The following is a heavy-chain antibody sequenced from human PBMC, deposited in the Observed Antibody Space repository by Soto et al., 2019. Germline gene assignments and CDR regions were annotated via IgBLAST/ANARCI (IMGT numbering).Heavy chain of an antibody. CDR2: IYYSGST. CDR3: YINGSYRSGWYNFDY. CDR1: GGSISSSSYY. Sequence: SETLSLTCTVSGGSISSSSYYWGWIRQPPGKGLEWIGSIYYSGSTYYNPSLKSRVTISVDTSKNQFSLKLSSVTAADTAVYYCYINGSYRSGWYNFDYWGQGTLVTVSS. V-gene: IGHV4-39*01. J-gene: IGHJ4*02. D-gene: IGHD6-19*01.